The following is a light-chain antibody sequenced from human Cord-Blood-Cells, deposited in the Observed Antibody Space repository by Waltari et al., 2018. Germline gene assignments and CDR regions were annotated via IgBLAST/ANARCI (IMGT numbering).Light chain of an antibody. V-gene: IGKV3-15*01. CDR3: QQYNNWPRT. CDR1: KGVSSN. Sequence: EIVLTLPPATLSVSPGDSATLSCSASKGVSSNLTWYQQKPGQAPRRLIYDASTRATGIPARFSGSGSGTEFTLTISSLQSEDFAVYYCQQYNNWPRTFGQGTKVEIK. CDR2: DAS. J-gene: IGKJ1*01.